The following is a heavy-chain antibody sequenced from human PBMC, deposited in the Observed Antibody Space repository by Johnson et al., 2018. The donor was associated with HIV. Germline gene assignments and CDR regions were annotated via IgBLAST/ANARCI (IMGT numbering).Heavy chain of an antibody. D-gene: IGHD3-22*01. V-gene: IGHV3-23*04. CDR3: AKDRYYYDSSGYYYVHDAFDI. J-gene: IGHJ3*02. Sequence: VQLVESGGGLVQPGGSLRLSCAASGFTFSNYAMSWVRQAPGKGLEWVSAISGSGGSTHYADSVKGRFTISRDNSKNTLYLQMNSLRAEDTAIYYCAKDRYYYDSSGYYYVHDAFDIWGQGTMVTVSS. CDR2: ISGSGGST. CDR1: GFTFSNYA.